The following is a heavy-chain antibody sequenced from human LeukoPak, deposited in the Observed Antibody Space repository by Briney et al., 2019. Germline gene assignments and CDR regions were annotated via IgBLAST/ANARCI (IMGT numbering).Heavy chain of an antibody. CDR3: ASDPPLTRITMANWFDP. J-gene: IGHJ5*02. Sequence: SETLSLTWAVYGGSFSGYYWSWIRQPPGKGLEWVGGINPSGRTNYNQSLKSRVTISADTSKNQFSMNLSSVAAADTAVYYCASDPPLTRITMANWFDPWGQGTLVTVSS. V-gene: IGHV4-34*01. CDR2: INPSGRT. D-gene: IGHD3-10*01. CDR1: GGSFSGYY.